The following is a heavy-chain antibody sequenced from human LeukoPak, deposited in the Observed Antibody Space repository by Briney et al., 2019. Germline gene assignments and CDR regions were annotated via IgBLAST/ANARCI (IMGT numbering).Heavy chain of an antibody. J-gene: IGHJ3*02. V-gene: IGHV3-23*01. D-gene: IGHD3-10*01. Sequence: PGGALRVSCVASGFTFSSYAMSWVRQGPGERLEWVSAICGSGGSTYSADSVKGRCTISRDNSKNTLYLQMNSLRAEDTAVYYCAQDRKAGEFNAFDIWGEGTMVTVSS. CDR1: GFTFSSYA. CDR2: ICGSGGST. CDR3: AQDRKAGEFNAFDI.